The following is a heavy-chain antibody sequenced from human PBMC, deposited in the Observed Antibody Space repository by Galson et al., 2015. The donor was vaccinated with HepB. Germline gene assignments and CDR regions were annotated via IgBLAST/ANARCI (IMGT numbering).Heavy chain of an antibody. CDR2: INHSGSP. J-gene: IGHJ6*02. CDR1: GASFSDYY. V-gene: IGHV4-34*01. CDR3: PYFFGSGSFFMDV. D-gene: IGHD3-10*01. Sequence: ETLSLTCAVYGASFSDYYWNWIRQPPGKGPEWIGEINHSGSPKYNPSLKSRVTISVDTSEKQFSLKLSSVTAADTAVYYCPYFFGSGSFFMDVWGQGTAVTVSS.